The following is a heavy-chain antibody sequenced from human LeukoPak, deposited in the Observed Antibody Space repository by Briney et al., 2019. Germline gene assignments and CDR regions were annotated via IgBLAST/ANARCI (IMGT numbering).Heavy chain of an antibody. V-gene: IGHV4-59*01. J-gene: IGHJ4*02. CDR2: IYYSGST. D-gene: IGHD6-13*01. CDR1: GGSISSYY. Sequence: SETLSLTCTVSGGSISSYYWSWIRQPPGKGLEWIGYIYYSGSTNYNPSLKSRVTISVDTSKNQFSLKLSSVTAADTAVYYCARVGDSSSEIDNWGQGTLSIVSS. CDR3: ARVGDSSSEIDN.